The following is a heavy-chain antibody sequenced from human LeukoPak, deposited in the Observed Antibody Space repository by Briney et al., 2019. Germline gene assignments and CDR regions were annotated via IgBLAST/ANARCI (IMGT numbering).Heavy chain of an antibody. CDR3: ARGAMVRGVADAFDI. CDR1: GYTFTGCY. V-gene: IGHV1-2*02. Sequence: ASVKVSCKASGYTFTGCYMHWVRQAPGQGLEWMGWINPNSGGTNYAQKFQGRVTMTRDTSISTAYMELSRLRSDDTAVYYCARGAMVRGVADAFDIWGQGTMVTVSS. D-gene: IGHD3-10*01. CDR2: INPNSGGT. J-gene: IGHJ3*02.